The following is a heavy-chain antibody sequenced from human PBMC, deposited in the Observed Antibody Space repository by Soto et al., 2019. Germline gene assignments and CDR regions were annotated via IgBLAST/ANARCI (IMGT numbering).Heavy chain of an antibody. CDR1: GFTFSSYA. J-gene: IGHJ4*02. CDR3: ARSGDSYYFDY. CDR2: ISSNGGST. D-gene: IGHD3-10*01. V-gene: IGHV3-64*01. Sequence: EVQLVESGGGLVQPGGSLRLSCAASGFTFSSYAMHWVRQAPGKGLEYVSAISSNGGSTSYANSVKGRFTISRDNSKNPLYLQMGSLRAEDMAVYYCARSGDSYYFDYWGQGTLVTVSS.